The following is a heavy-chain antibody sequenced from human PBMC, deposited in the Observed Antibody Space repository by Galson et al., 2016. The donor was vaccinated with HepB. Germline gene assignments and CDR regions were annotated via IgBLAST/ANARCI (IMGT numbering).Heavy chain of an antibody. V-gene: IGHV3-9*01. CDR3: AKGIGPTGMSGRFMDV. Sequence: LSLTCVVSGDSISGFYWSWVRQAPGKGLEWVSGISWNSDSIGYADSVKGRFTISRDNAKNSLYPQMNSLRAEDTALYYCAKGIGPTGMSGRFMDVWGQGTTVTVSS. J-gene: IGHJ6*02. CDR2: ISWNSDSI. D-gene: IGHD6-13*01. CDR1: GDSISGFY.